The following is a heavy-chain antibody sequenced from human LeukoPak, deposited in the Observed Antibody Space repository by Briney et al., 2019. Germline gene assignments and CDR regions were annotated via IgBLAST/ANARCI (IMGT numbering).Heavy chain of an antibody. V-gene: IGHV4-38-2*01. J-gene: IGHJ4*02. D-gene: IGHD3-10*01. CDR2: IYHSGHT. CDR1: DYSITTGYY. Sequence: SETLSLTCGVSDYSITTGYYWGWIRQPPGKGLEWIGGIYHSGHTYYNPSLKSRVAISVDTSKNQLSLRLSSVTAADTAVYYCARARGSGSPYYFEDWGQGTLVTVSS. CDR3: ARARGSGSPYYFED.